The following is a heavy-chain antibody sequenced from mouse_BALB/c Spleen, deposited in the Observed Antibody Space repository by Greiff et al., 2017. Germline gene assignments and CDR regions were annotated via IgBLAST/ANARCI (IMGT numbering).Heavy chain of an antibody. CDR3: ARVPNFDY. V-gene: IGHV7-3*02. Sequence: EVMLVESGGGLVQPGGSLRLSCATSGFTFTDDYMSWVRQPPGKALEWLGFIRNKANGYTTEYIASVKGRFTISRDNSQSLLYHQMNTLRAEASATYYCARVPNFDYWGQGTTLTVSS. J-gene: IGHJ2*01. CDR2: IRNKANGYTT. CDR1: GFTFTDDY.